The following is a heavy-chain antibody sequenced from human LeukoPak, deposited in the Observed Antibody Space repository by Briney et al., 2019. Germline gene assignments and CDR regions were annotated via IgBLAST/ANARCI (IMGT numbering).Heavy chain of an antibody. D-gene: IGHD4-17*01. CDR2: ISTDGSTT. CDR1: GFTFSSHW. J-gene: IGHJ4*02. Sequence: PGGSLRLSCAASGFTFSSHWMRWVRQAPGKGLVWVSRISTDGSTTGYAESVRGRFTTSRDNTKNTVYLQMSSLRAEDTAVYYCTRDRTTVTLFDYWGQGALVTVSS. V-gene: IGHV3-74*01. CDR3: TRDRTTVTLFDY.